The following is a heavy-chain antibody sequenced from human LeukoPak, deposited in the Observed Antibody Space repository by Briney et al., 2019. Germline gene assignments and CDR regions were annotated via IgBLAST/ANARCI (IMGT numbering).Heavy chain of an antibody. V-gene: IGHV1-2*02. Sequence: ASVKVSFKASWYTFTGYYMHWGRPAPGQGLEWMGWINPNSGGTNYAQKFQGRVTMTRDTSISTAYMELSRLRSEDTAVYYCARGFGELSYFDYWGQGTLVTVSS. CDR1: WYTFTGYY. CDR2: INPNSGGT. J-gene: IGHJ4*02. CDR3: ARGFGELSYFDY. D-gene: IGHD3-10*01.